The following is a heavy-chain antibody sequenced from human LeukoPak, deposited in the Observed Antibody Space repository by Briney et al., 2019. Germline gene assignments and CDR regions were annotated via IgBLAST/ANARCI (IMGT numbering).Heavy chain of an antibody. CDR2: IYYSGST. J-gene: IGHJ6*03. V-gene: IGHV4-59*12. D-gene: IGHD6-19*01. Sequence: SETLSLTCTVSGGSISSYYWSWIRQPPGKGLEWIGYIYYSGSTNYNPSLKSRVTISVDTSKNQFSLKLSSVTAADTAVYYCARSPRYYDVWGSGWYYYYYMDVWGKGTTVTVSS. CDR3: ARSPRYYDVWGSGWYYYYYMDV. CDR1: GGSISSYY.